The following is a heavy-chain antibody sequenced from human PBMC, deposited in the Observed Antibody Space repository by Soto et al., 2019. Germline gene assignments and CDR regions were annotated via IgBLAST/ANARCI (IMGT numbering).Heavy chain of an antibody. CDR1: GFTFSSYG. CDR3: ARRAGWLALFYWYFDL. D-gene: IGHD6-19*01. CDR2: ISYDGSDK. Sequence: QVQLVESGGGVVQPGRSLRLSCAASGFTFSSYGMHWVRQAPGKGLEWVAVISYDGSDKNYADSVKGRFTISRDNSKNTLYLQMSSLRAEDTAVYYCARRAGWLALFYWYFDLWGRGTLVTVSS. V-gene: IGHV3-30*03. J-gene: IGHJ2*01.